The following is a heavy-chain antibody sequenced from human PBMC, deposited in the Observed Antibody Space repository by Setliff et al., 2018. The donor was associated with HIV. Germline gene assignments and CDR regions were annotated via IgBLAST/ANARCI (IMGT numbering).Heavy chain of an antibody. J-gene: IGHJ6*03. V-gene: IGHV1-18*01. CDR1: GYTFSSFG. CDR3: ARDREYMDV. CDR2: ISAYNGNT. Sequence: ASVKVSCKASGYTFSSFGISWVRQAPGQGLEWMGWISAYNGNTKSAQNLQGRVTMTTDTSTSTAHMELRSLRSDDTAVYYCARDREYMDVWGKGTTVTVAS.